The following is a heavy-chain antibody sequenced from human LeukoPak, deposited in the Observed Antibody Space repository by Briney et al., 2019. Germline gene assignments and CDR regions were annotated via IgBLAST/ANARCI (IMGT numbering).Heavy chain of an antibody. CDR3: ARHGECFGELLGTL. J-gene: IGHJ4*02. Sequence: SETLSLSCTVSGGSISSYYWSWIRQPAGKGLEWIGRTYTSGSTNYNPSLKSRVTISVDTSKNQFSLKLSSVTAADTAVYYCARHGECFGELLGTLWGQGTLVTVSS. D-gene: IGHD3-10*01. CDR1: GGSISSYY. V-gene: IGHV4-4*07. CDR2: TYTSGST.